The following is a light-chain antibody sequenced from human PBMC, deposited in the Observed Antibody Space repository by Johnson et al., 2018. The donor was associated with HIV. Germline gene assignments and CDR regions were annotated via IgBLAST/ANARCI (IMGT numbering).Light chain of an antibody. Sequence: QSVLTQPPSVSAAPGQKVTISCSGSSSNIGNNYVSWYQQLPGTAPKLLIYENNKRPSGIPDRISGSKSGTSATLGITRLRTGDEADDYCGTWDSGLSAGNVFGTGTKVTVL. J-gene: IGLJ1*01. CDR3: GTWDSGLSAGNV. V-gene: IGLV1-51*02. CDR2: ENN. CDR1: SSNIGNNY.